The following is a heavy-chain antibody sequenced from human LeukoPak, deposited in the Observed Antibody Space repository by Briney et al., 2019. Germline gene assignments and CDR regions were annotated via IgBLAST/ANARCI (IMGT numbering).Heavy chain of an antibody. CDR2: ISVRSNYI. D-gene: IGHD3-22*01. CDR3: VRLRRNSDTSGFYYYYDY. Sequence: GGSLRLSCAASGYTFSSYSINWVRQAPGKGLEWVSSISVRSNYIYYADSVRGRFSISRDDARDSLYLQMNSLRAEDTAVYYCVRLRRNSDTSGFYYYYDYWGQGTLVSVCS. V-gene: IGHV3-21*01. CDR1: GYTFSSYS. J-gene: IGHJ4*02.